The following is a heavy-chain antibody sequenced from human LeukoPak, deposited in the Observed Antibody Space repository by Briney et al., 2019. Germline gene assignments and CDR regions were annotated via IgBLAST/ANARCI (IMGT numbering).Heavy chain of an antibody. CDR2: VYYSGRT. CDR3: ARGDSGSFSQFDC. J-gene: IGHJ4*02. D-gene: IGHD1-26*01. CDR1: GGSISSYY. Sequence: PSETLSLTCTVSGGSISSYYWSWIRQPPGKGLEWIGYVYYSGRTNYNPSLKSRVTISVDTSKNQFSLKLTSVTAADTAVYYCARGDSGSFSQFDCWGQGTLVTVSS. V-gene: IGHV4-59*01.